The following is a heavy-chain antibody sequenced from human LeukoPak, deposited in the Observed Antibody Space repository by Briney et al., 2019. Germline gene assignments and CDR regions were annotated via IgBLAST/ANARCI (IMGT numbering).Heavy chain of an antibody. J-gene: IGHJ4*02. V-gene: IGHV3-48*01. CDR2: ITSSSSNT. Sequence: GGSLRLSCAASGFTFSSYSMSWVRQTPGKGLEFVSYITSSSSNTYYADSVKGRFTISRDNAKNSLFPQMNSVRAEDTAVYYCVRDPIGDYYDSSGYFDYWGQGTLVTVSS. D-gene: IGHD3-22*01. CDR3: VRDPIGDYYDSSGYFDY. CDR1: GFTFSSYS.